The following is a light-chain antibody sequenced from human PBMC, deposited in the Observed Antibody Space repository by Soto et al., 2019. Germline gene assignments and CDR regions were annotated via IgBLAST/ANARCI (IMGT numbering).Light chain of an antibody. CDR2: GAS. J-gene: IGKJ1*01. CDR1: QNVNSNF. V-gene: IGKV3-20*01. CDR3: QQYGSSLLT. Sequence: EIVLTQSPGPLSLSPGERATLSCTCSQNVNSNFFAWYQHQAGQAPRLLMYGASSRATGIPDRFSGSGSGTDFTLTISRLEPEDVAVYYCQQYGSSLLTFGQGTKVDI.